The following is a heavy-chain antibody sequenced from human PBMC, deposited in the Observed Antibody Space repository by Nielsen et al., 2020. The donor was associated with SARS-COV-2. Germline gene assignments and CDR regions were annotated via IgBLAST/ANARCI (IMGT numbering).Heavy chain of an antibody. CDR3: ARKVSSMPYYYYYYMDV. J-gene: IGHJ6*03. CDR2: INHSGST. D-gene: IGHD6-13*01. CDR1: GGSFSGYY. V-gene: IGHV4-34*01. Sequence: SETLSLTCAVYGGSFSGYYWSWIRQPPGKGLEWIGEINHSGSTNYNPSLKSRVTISVDTSKNQFSLKLSSVTAADTAVYYCARKVSSMPYYYYYYMDVWGKGTTVTVSS.